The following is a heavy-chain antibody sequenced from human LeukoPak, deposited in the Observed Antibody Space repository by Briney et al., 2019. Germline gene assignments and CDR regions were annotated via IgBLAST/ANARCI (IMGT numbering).Heavy chain of an antibody. CDR2: TYYRSKWYT. V-gene: IGHV6-1*01. CDR3: VRDYYYAMDV. Sequence: SQTLSLTCAISGDTVSTNSAAWNWIRQSPSRGREWLGRTYYRSKWYTDYALSVKSRITINPDTSKNQFSLQLNSVTPEDTAVYYCVRDYYYAMDVWGQGTTVTVSS. CDR1: GDTVSTNSAA. J-gene: IGHJ6*02.